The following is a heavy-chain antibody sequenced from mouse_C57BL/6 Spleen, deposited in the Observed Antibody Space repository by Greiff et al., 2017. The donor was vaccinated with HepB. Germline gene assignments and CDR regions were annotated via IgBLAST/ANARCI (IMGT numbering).Heavy chain of an antibody. V-gene: IGHV5-4*01. CDR3: ARGIITTVVERYFDV. CDR1: GFTFSSYA. CDR2: ISDGGSYN. Sequence: EVQVVESGGGLVKPGGSLKLSCAASGFTFSSYAMSWVRQTPEKRLEWVATISDGGSYNYYPDNVKGRFTISRDNAKNNLYLQMSHLKSEDTAMYYCARGIITTVVERYFDVWGTGTTVTVSS. D-gene: IGHD1-1*01. J-gene: IGHJ1*03.